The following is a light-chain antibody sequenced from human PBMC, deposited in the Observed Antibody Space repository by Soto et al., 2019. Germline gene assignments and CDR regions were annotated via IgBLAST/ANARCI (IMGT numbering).Light chain of an antibody. CDR3: SSYTSSSPWV. Sequence: QSVLTQPASVSGSPGQSITISCTGTSSDVGDYDYVSWHQHHPGKAPKLIIYEVSNRPSGVSNRFSGSKSGNTASLTISGLQTEDEADYYCSSYTSSSPWVFGGGTQLTVL. V-gene: IGLV2-14*01. J-gene: IGLJ3*02. CDR2: EVS. CDR1: SSDVGDYDY.